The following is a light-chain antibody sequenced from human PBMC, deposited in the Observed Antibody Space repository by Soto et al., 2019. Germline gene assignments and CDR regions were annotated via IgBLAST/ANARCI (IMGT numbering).Light chain of an antibody. Sequence: QSPLTQPPSVSGSPGQSDTISCTGTISDVGGYNYVSWYQQHPGKAPKLIIYEVSNRPSGVSNRFSGSKSGHTASLTISGLQAEDEADYYCSSYTSTSTLVFGTGTTVTV. CDR3: SSYTSTSTLV. CDR1: ISDVGGYNY. V-gene: IGLV2-14*01. J-gene: IGLJ1*01. CDR2: EVS.